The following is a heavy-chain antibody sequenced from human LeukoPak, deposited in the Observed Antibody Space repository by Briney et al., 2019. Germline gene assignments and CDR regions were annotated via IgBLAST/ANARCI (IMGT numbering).Heavy chain of an antibody. CDR3: ARTHRNLMYFFDY. J-gene: IGHJ4*02. Sequence: SETLSLTCTVSGGSISSYYWSWIRQPPGKGLEWIGYIYYSGSTYYNPSLKSRVTISVDTSKNQFSLKLSSVTAADTAVYYCARTHRNLMYFFDYWGQGTLVTVSS. D-gene: IGHD1-14*01. CDR2: IYYSGST. CDR1: GGSISSYY. V-gene: IGHV4-59*12.